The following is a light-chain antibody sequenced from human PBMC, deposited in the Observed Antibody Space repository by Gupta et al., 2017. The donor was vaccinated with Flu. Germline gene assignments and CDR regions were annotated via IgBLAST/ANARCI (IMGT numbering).Light chain of an antibody. CDR2: DDS. J-gene: IGLJ3*02. CDR1: NIGSKS. CDR3: QVWDSSSDHRV. Sequence: SYVLTQPPSVSVAPGQTARITCGGNNIGSKSVHWYQEKPGQAPVLVVNDDSDRRSGIPERLSGSNSGNTATLTISRVEAGDEADYYCQVWDSSSDHRVFGGGTKLTVL. V-gene: IGLV3-21*02.